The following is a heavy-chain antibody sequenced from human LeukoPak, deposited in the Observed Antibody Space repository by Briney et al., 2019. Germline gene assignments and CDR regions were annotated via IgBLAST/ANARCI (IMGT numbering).Heavy chain of an antibody. V-gene: IGHV4-34*01. CDR1: GGSFSGYY. Sequence: PSETLSLTCAVYGGSFSGYYWTWIRQPPGKGLEWIGEINHSGSTNYNPSLKSRVTISVDMSKNQFSLNLRSVTAADMAACYCSRGPPAKPGTGYYYGMDVWGQGTTVTVSS. D-gene: IGHD2-2*01. CDR3: SRGPPAKPGTGYYYGMDV. CDR2: INHSGST. J-gene: IGHJ6*02.